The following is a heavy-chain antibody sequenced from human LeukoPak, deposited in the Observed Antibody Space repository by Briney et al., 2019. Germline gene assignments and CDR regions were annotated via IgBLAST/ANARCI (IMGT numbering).Heavy chain of an antibody. J-gene: IGHJ3*02. V-gene: IGHV3-11*04. CDR2: ISSSGSTI. Sequence: GGSLRLSCAASGFTFSDYYMSWIRQAPGKGLEWVSYISSSGSTIYYADSVKGRFTISRDNAKNSLYLQMNSLRAEDTAVYYCARDLIGGYDEYHDAFDIWGQGTMVTVSS. CDR1: GFTFSDYY. D-gene: IGHD5-12*01. CDR3: ARDLIGGYDEYHDAFDI.